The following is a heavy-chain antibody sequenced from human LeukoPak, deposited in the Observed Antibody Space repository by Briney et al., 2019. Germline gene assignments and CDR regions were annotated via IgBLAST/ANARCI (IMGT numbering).Heavy chain of an antibody. Sequence: GGSLRLSCAAAGFTFSSYAMSWVRQAPGKGLEWVSAISGSGGSTYYAYYMKGRFTISRDNSKKTLYLQMNSLRDEDTAVYYCAKGSGYYGSGSYSFDYWGQGTLVTVSS. CDR1: GFTFSSYA. CDR3: AKGSGYYGSGSYSFDY. D-gene: IGHD3-10*01. CDR2: ISGSGGST. J-gene: IGHJ4*02. V-gene: IGHV3-23*01.